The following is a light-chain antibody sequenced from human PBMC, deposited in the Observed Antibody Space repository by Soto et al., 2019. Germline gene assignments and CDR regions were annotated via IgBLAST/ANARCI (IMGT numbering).Light chain of an antibody. V-gene: IGLV2-14*03. Sequence: QSVLTQPASVSGSPGQSITISCTGTSSDIGANNYVSWYQQHPGKAPKLMIYDVTNRPSGVSNRFSGSKSGNTASLTVSGLQAEDEADYYCSSYTTSSTLFGGGTQLTVL. CDR2: DVT. CDR1: SSDIGANNY. CDR3: SSYTTSSTL. J-gene: IGLJ2*01.